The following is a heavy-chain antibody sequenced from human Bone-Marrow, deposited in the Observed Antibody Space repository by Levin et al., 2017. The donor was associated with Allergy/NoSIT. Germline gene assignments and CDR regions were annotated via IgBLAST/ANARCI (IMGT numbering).Heavy chain of an antibody. Sequence: AGGSLRLSCKVSGFTLTELSIHWVRQAPGKGLEWVGGFDPKKDGETMYAQNFQGRVTMTEDTSTDTTYLELSSLRAEDTAVYYCATVADDSSGSTVFDDWGQGTLVTVSS. V-gene: IGHV1-24*01. J-gene: IGHJ4*02. D-gene: IGHD3-10*01. CDR3: ATVADDSSGSTVFDD. CDR2: FDPKKDGET. CDR1: GFTLTELS.